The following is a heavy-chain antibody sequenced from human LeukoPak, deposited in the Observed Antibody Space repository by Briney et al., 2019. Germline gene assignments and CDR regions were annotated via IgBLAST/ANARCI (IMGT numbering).Heavy chain of an antibody. CDR1: GFTFSSYA. Sequence: GRSLRLSCAASGFTFSSYAMHWVRQAPGKGLEYVSAISSNGGSTYYADSVKGRFTISRDNSKNTLYLQMSSLRAEDTAVYYCVKGFGYCSSTSCYGNWFDPWGQGTLVTVSS. CDR3: VKGFGYCSSTSCYGNWFDP. D-gene: IGHD2-2*01. J-gene: IGHJ5*02. V-gene: IGHV3-64D*06. CDR2: ISSNGGST.